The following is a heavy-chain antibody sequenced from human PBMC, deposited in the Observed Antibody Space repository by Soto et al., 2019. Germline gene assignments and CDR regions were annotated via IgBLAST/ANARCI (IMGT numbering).Heavy chain of an antibody. V-gene: IGHV3-53*04. J-gene: IGHJ3*02. D-gene: IGHD5-18*01. CDR3: ARTPELVDTAMVGIDDAFDI. CDR1: GFTVSSNY. Sequence: GGSLRLSCAASGFTVSSNYMSWVRQAPGKGLEWVSVIYSGGSTYYADSVKGRFTISRHNSKNTLYLQMNSLRAEDTAVYYCARTPELVDTAMVGIDDAFDIWSQGTMVTVSS. CDR2: IYSGGST.